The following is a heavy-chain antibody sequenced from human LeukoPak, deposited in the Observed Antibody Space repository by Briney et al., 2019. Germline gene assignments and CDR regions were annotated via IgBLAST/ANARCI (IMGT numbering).Heavy chain of an antibody. CDR3: ANAYGSGRYALFDY. Sequence: GGSLRLSCAASGFTFSSYAMSWVRQAPGKGLEWVSIISSSGGSTYYADSVKGRFTISRDNPKNTLNLQMNSLRADDTAVYYCANAYGSGRYALFDYWGQGTLVTVSS. J-gene: IGHJ4*02. CDR1: GFTFSSYA. D-gene: IGHD3-10*01. CDR2: ISSSGGST. V-gene: IGHV3-23*01.